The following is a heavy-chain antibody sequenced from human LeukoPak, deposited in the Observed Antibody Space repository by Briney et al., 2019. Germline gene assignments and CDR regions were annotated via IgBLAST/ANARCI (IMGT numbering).Heavy chain of an antibody. Sequence: SETLSLTCAVYGGSFSGYYWSWIRQPPGKGLEWIGSIYYSGSTYYNPSLKSRVTISVDTSKNQFSLKLSSVTAADTAVYYCARGIAAAGSLDYWGQGTLVTVSS. CDR2: IYYSGST. J-gene: IGHJ4*02. V-gene: IGHV4-34*01. D-gene: IGHD6-13*01. CDR3: ARGIAAAGSLDY. CDR1: GGSFSGYY.